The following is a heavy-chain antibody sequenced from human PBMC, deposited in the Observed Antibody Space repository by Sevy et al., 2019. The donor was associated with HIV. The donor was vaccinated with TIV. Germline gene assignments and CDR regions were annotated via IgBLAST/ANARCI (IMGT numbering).Heavy chain of an antibody. D-gene: IGHD3-3*01. Sequence: ASVKVSCKASGYTFTSYGISWVRQAPGQGLEWMGWISAYNGNTNYAQKLQGRVTMTTDTSTSTAYMELRSLRSDDKAVYYCARDYDFWSGYYTFDYWGQGTLVTVSS. CDR3: ARDYDFWSGYYTFDY. V-gene: IGHV1-18*01. CDR1: GYTFTSYG. J-gene: IGHJ4*02. CDR2: ISAYNGNT.